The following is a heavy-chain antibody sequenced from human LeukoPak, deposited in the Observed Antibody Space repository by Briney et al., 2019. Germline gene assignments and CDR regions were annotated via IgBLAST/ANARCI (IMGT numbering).Heavy chain of an antibody. Sequence: GGSLRLSCAASGFTFSSYAMSWVRQAPGKGLEWVSAISGSGGSTYYADSVKGRFTISRDNSKNTLYLQMNSLRAEDTAVCYCAKSLGPVDTAIGYWGQGTLVTVSS. CDR1: GFTFSSYA. J-gene: IGHJ4*02. D-gene: IGHD5-18*01. V-gene: IGHV3-23*01. CDR2: ISGSGGST. CDR3: AKSLGPVDTAIGY.